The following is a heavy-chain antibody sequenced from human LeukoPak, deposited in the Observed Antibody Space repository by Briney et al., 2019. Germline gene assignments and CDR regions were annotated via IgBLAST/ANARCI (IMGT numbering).Heavy chain of an antibody. CDR1: GFTFSSYA. V-gene: IGHV3-23*01. Sequence: QSGGSLRLSCAASGFTFSSYAMSWVRQAPGKGLEWVSAISGSGGSTYYADSVKGRFTISRDNSKNTLYLQMNSLRAEDTAVYYCARGLGRFGELHRSSRGPLDYWGQGTLVTVSS. J-gene: IGHJ4*02. CDR2: ISGSGGST. D-gene: IGHD3-10*01. CDR3: ARGLGRFGELHRSSRGPLDY.